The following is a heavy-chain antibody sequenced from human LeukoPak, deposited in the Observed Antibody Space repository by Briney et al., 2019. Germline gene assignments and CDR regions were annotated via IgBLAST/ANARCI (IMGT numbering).Heavy chain of an antibody. Sequence: PSETLSLTCTVSGGSISSGDYYWSWIRQPPVKGLEWLGYIYYSGSTYYNPSLKSRVTISVDTSKNQFSLKLSSVTAADTAVYYCARHNYDYVWGSYRYTWFDPWGQGTLVTVSS. CDR3: ARHNYDYVWGSYRYTWFDP. CDR2: IYYSGST. J-gene: IGHJ5*02. CDR1: GGSISSGDYY. V-gene: IGHV4-30-4*01. D-gene: IGHD3-16*02.